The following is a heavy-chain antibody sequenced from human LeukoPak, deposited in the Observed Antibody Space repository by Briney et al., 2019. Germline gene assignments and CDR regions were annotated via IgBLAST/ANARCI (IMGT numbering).Heavy chain of an antibody. CDR3: ARHAGRYWASAFDI. J-gene: IGHJ3*02. CDR1: GGSISSSSYY. D-gene: IGHD1-26*01. Sequence: SETLSLTCTVSGGSISSSSYYWGWIRQPPGKGLEWIGSIYYSGSTYYNPSLKSRVTISVDTSKNQFSLKLSSVTAADTAVYYCARHAGRYWASAFDIWGQGTMVTVSS. V-gene: IGHV4-39*01. CDR2: IYYSGST.